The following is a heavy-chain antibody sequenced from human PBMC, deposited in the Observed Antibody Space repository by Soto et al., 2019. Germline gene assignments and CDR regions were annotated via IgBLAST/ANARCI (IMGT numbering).Heavy chain of an antibody. V-gene: IGHV4-4*02. CDR2: IYHTRNT. D-gene: IGHD1-26*01. CDR1: SGSINSSNW. CDR3: AMKGASDESPFQS. J-gene: IGHJ4*02. Sequence: QVQLQEPGPGLVKPSGTLSLTCGVSSGSINSSNWWSCVRQAPGHGLERIGEIYHTRNTNENWFLKSRVALSVDKSKNQFSLRLASVTAADTAMYFCAMKGASDESPFQSWGQGILVTVSS.